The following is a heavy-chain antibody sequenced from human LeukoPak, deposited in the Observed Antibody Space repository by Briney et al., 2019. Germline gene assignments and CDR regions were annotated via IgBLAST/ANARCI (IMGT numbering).Heavy chain of an antibody. D-gene: IGHD4-11*01. CDR1: GDSISSYY. Sequence: SGTLSLTCAVSGDSISSYYWSWIRQPPGKGREWIGYIYNSETTNYNPSLESRVTISEDTSKNQFSLMLTSVTAADTAVYYCARVVYSHYWPEGMDVWGQGTTVTVSS. J-gene: IGHJ6*02. CDR2: IYNSETT. CDR3: ARVVYSHYWPEGMDV. V-gene: IGHV4-59*01.